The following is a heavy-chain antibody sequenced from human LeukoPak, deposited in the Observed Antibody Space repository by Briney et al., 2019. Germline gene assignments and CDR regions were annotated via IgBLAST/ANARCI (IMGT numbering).Heavy chain of an antibody. CDR2: ISSSSSYI. V-gene: IGHV3-21*01. CDR1: GFTFSSYW. J-gene: IGHJ4*02. Sequence: GGSLRLSCAASGFTFSSYWMSWVRQAPGKGLEWVSSISSSSSYIYYADSVKGRFTISRDNAKNSLYLQMNSLRAEDTAVYYCASRVNDFDYWGQGTLVTVSS. D-gene: IGHD1-1*01. CDR3: ASRVNDFDY.